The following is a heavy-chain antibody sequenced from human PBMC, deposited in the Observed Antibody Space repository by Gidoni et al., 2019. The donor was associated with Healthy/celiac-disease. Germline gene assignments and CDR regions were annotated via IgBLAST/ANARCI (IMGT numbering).Heavy chain of an antibody. V-gene: IGHV3-23*01. J-gene: IGHJ5*02. Sequence: WVSAISGSGGSTYYADSVKGRFTISRDNSKNTLYLQMNSLRAEDTVVYYCAKDPYGSGSFRFDPWGQGTLVTVSS. CDR2: ISGSGGST. CDR3: AKDPYGSGSFRFDP. D-gene: IGHD3-10*01.